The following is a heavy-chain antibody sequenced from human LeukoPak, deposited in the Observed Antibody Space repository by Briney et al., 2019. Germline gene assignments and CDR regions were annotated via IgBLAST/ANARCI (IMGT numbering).Heavy chain of an antibody. D-gene: IGHD2-21*01. CDR1: GYSFTDYY. CDR2: INPNSGGT. J-gene: IGHJ5*02. Sequence: GASVKVSCKTSGYSFTDYYMHWVRQAPGQGLEWMGWINPNSGGTSSAQKFQGRVTMTRDTSITTVYMEMSWLTSDDTAIYYCARAVRLHGGPYLIGPWGQGTLVTVSS. V-gene: IGHV1-2*02. CDR3: ARAVRLHGGPYLIGP.